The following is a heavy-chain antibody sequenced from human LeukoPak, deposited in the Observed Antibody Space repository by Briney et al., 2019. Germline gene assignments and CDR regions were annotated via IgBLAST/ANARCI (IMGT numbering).Heavy chain of an antibody. J-gene: IGHJ6*02. CDR2: INPNSGGT. Sequence: ASVKVSCKASGYTFTGCYMHWVRQAPGQGLEWMGWINPNSGGTNYAQKFQGWVTMTRDTSISTAYMELSRLRSDDTAVYYCARDIGTAMVGKDGMDVWGQGTTVTVSS. CDR3: ARDIGTAMVGKDGMDV. V-gene: IGHV1-2*04. CDR1: GYTFTGCY. D-gene: IGHD5-18*01.